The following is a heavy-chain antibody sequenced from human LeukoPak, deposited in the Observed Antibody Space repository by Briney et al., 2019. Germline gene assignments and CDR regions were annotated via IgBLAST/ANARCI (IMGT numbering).Heavy chain of an antibody. D-gene: IGHD6-13*01. J-gene: IGHJ5*02. CDR3: ARVKVAVAGIGWFDP. V-gene: IGHV3-53*01. CDR2: VYSGGTT. Sequence: GGSLRLSCVASGFTVRSNYMSWVRQAPGRGLEWVSVVYSGGTTYYADSVKGRFTISRDNSKNTLYLQMNSLRAEDTAVYYCARVKVAVAGIGWFDPWGQGSLVTVSS. CDR1: GFTVRSNY.